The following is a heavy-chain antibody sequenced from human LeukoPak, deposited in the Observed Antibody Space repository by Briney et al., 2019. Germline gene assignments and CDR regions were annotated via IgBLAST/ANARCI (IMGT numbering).Heavy chain of an antibody. Sequence: GGSLRLSCATSGFAFQTYALSWVRQAPGKGLEWVSTISGSGGHTYHADSVKGRFTISRDNSRDTLYLQMNSLRAEDTAVYYCAKFFSRVATLWEYYDCWGQGTLVTVSS. V-gene: IGHV3-23*01. CDR2: ISGSGGHT. D-gene: IGHD5-12*01. J-gene: IGHJ4*02. CDR3: AKFFSRVATLWEYYDC. CDR1: GFAFQTYA.